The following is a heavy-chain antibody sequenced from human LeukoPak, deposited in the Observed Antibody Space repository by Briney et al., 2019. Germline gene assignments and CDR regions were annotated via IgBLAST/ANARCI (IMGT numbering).Heavy chain of an antibody. D-gene: IGHD4-17*01. CDR1: GFTFSSYS. Sequence: PGGSLRLSCAASGFTFSSYSMNWVRQAPGKGLEWVSSISSSSSYIYYADSVKGRFTISRDNAKNSLYLQMNSLRAEDKAVYYCARDSTVTTGYWGQGTLVTVSS. CDR3: ARDSTVTTGY. CDR2: ISSSSSYI. V-gene: IGHV3-21*01. J-gene: IGHJ4*02.